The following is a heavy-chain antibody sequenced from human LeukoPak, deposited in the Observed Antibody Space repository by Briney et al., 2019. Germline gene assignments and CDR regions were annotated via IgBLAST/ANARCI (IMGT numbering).Heavy chain of an antibody. Sequence: GGSLRLSCAASGFTLSSYAMTWVRQAPGRGLEWVSSVDGGGGGTYYADSEKGRFTISRDNAKNSLYLQMNSLRAEDTAVYYCARDNWGLRTYFDYWGQGTLVTVSS. J-gene: IGHJ4*02. V-gene: IGHV3-23*01. CDR2: VDGGGGGT. CDR1: GFTLSSYA. CDR3: ARDNWGLRTYFDY. D-gene: IGHD7-27*01.